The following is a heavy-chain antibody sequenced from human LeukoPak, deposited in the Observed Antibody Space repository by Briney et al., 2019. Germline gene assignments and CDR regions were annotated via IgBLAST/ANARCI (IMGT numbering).Heavy chain of an antibody. Sequence: QAGGSLRLSCAASGFTVSSKYMSWVRQAPGKGLEWVANIKQDGSEKYYVDSVKGRFTISRDNAKNSLYLQMNSLRAEDTAVYYCAREGDSGYDRWGQGTLVTVSS. D-gene: IGHD5-12*01. CDR3: AREGDSGYDR. J-gene: IGHJ4*02. CDR2: IKQDGSEK. CDR1: GFTVSSKY. V-gene: IGHV3-7*01.